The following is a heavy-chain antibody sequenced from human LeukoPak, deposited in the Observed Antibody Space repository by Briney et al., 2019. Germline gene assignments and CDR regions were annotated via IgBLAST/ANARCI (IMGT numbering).Heavy chain of an antibody. Sequence: GGSLRLSCAASGFTFSSYSMNWVRQAPGKGLEWVSSISSSSSYIYYADSVKGRFTISRDNAKNSLYLQMNSLRAEDTAVYYWPGDCSTSCYTDWLDPGGKEPWSPSPQ. J-gene: IGHJ5*01. D-gene: IGHD2-2*02. CDR1: GFTFSSYS. CDR2: ISSSSSYI. V-gene: IGHV3-21*01. CDR3: PGDCSTSCYTDWLDP.